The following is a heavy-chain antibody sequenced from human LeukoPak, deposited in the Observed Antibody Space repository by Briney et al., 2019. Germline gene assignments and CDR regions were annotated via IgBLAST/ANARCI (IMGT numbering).Heavy chain of an antibody. Sequence: GGSLRLSCAASGFTFDDYAMHWVRQAPGKGLEWVSGISWNSGSIGYADSVKGRFTISRDNAKNSLYLQMNSLRAEDTALYYCAKDTSPYHYDSSGYNDAFDIWGQGTMVTVSS. V-gene: IGHV3-9*01. J-gene: IGHJ3*02. D-gene: IGHD3-22*01. CDR1: GFTFDDYA. CDR2: ISWNSGSI. CDR3: AKDTSPYHYDSSGYNDAFDI.